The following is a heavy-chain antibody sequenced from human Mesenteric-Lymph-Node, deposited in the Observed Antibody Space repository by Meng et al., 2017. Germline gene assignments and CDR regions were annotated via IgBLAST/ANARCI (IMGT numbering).Heavy chain of an antibody. V-gene: IGHV1-2*06. D-gene: IGHD2-21*01. J-gene: IGHJ4*02. Sequence: QVQLVQSGAEGKKPGAAGKGACKASGYTFTAYYMHWVRQAPGQGLEWMGRINPNSGGTNYAQKFQGRVIMTRDTSISTAYMELSSLGFDDTAVYYCAKALGWGSSPDYWGQGILVTVSS. CDR2: INPNSGGT. CDR1: GYTFTAYY. CDR3: AKALGWGSSPDY.